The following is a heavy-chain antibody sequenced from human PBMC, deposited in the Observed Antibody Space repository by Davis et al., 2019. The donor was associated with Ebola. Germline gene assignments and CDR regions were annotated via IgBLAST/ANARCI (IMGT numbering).Heavy chain of an antibody. V-gene: IGHV4-39*01. D-gene: IGHD6-19*01. CDR1: GGSISSRSYY. J-gene: IGHJ5*02. Sequence: SETLSLTCTVSGGSISSRSYYWGWIRQPPGKGLEWIGYIYYSGSTYYNPSLKSRVTISVDTSKNQFSLKLSSVTAADTAVYYCARSSSGPDWFDPWGQGTLVTVSS. CDR2: IYYSGST. CDR3: ARSSSGPDWFDP.